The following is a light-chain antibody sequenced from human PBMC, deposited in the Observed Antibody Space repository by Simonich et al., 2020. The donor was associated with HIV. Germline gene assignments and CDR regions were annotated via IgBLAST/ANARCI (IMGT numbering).Light chain of an antibody. CDR3: QSYDSSLSGWV. CDR1: SSNIGAGYD. V-gene: IGLV1-40*01. J-gene: IGLJ3*02. Sequence: QSVLTQPPSVSGAPGQRVPISCTGRSSNIGAGYDVHWYQQVPGTAPKLLIYGNSNRPSGVPDRFSGSRSGTSASLAITGLQAEDEADYYCQSYDSSLSGWVFGGGTKLTVL. CDR2: GNS.